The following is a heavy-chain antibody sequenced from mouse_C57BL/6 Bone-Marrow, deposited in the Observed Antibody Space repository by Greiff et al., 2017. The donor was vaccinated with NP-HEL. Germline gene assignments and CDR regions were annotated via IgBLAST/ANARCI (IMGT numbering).Heavy chain of an antibody. CDR3: ARETYYAMDY. CDR1: GYAFSSYW. J-gene: IGHJ4*01. CDR2: IYPGDGDT. Sequence: VQLQEPGAELVKPGASVKLSCKASGYAFSSYWMNWVKQRPGKGLEWIGQIYPGDGDTNYNGKFKGKATLTADKSSSTAYMQLSSLTSEDSAVYFCARETYYAMDYWCQGTTVTVSS. V-gene: IGHV1-80*01.